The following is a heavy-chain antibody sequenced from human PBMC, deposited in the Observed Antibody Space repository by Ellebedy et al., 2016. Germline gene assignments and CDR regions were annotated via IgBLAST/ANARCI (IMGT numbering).Heavy chain of an antibody. CDR3: ARDPVYYYDSSGYFDY. D-gene: IGHD3-22*01. Sequence: GGSLRLXXAASGFTFSSYGMHWVRQAPGKGLEWVAVISYDGSNKYYADSVKGRFTISRDNSKNTLYLQMNSLRAEDTAVYYCARDPVYYYDSSGYFDYWGQGTLVTVSS. CDR2: ISYDGSNK. CDR1: GFTFSSYG. J-gene: IGHJ4*02. V-gene: IGHV3-30*03.